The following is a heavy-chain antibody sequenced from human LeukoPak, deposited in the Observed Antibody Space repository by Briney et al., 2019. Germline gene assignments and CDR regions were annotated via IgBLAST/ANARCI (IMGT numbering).Heavy chain of an antibody. CDR1: GFSFSSYS. J-gene: IGHJ4*02. V-gene: IGHV3-21*01. D-gene: IGHD2-15*01. CDR2: ISGSGKNI. CDR3: ARDVGGFFDY. Sequence: GGSLRLSCAASGFSFSSYSLNWVRQAPGKGLERVSSISGSGKNIYYADSVKGRFIISRDNAKNSLYLQMNSLRVEDTAVYYCARDVGGFFDYWGRGILVTVSS.